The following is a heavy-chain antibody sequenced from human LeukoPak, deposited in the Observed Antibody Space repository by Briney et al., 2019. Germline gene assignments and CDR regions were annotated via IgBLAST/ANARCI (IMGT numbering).Heavy chain of an antibody. CDR3: ARHYYDSSGYYYFDY. D-gene: IGHD3-22*01. CDR2: IYYSGST. CDR1: GDSISGYY. Sequence: SETLSLTCTVSGDSISGYYWSWIRQPPEEGLEYIGYIYYSGSTDYNPSLKSRVTISVDTSKNQFSLKLSSVTAADTAVYYCARHYYDSSGYYYFDYWGQGTLVTVSS. V-gene: IGHV4-59*08. J-gene: IGHJ4*02.